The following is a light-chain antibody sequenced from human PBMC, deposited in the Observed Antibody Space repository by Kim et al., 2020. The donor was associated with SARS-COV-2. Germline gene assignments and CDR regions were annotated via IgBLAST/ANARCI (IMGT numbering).Light chain of an antibody. V-gene: IGLV1-47*01. J-gene: IGLJ2*01. CDR1: SSNIGSNY. CDR3: AAWGDSLSGWV. CDR2: KNN. Sequence: QSVLTQPPSASGTPGQRVTISCSGSSSNIGSNYVYWYQQLPGTAPKLLIYKNNQRPSGVPDRFSGSKSGTSASLAITGPRSEDEADYYCAAWGDSLSGWVFGGGTQLTVL.